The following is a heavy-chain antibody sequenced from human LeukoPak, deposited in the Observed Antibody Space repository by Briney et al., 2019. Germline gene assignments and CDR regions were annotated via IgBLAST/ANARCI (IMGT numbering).Heavy chain of an antibody. J-gene: IGHJ4*02. CDR1: GGSLTNFF. V-gene: IGHV4-4*07. CDR3: ARDGPRSGYDLGHFDN. CDR2: IYSTGRS. Sequence: PETLSLTSTVSGGSLTNFFWSWVRQPAGQGLEWIGRIYSTGRSDDNPSLKSRITMSVDTSKNQFSLKLRSVTAADTDVYYCARDGPRSGYDLGHFDNLGQGTLVTASS. D-gene: IGHD5-12*01.